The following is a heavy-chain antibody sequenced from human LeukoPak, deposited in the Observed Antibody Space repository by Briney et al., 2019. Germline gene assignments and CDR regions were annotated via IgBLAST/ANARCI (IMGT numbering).Heavy chain of an antibody. D-gene: IGHD6-13*01. J-gene: IGHJ4*02. Sequence: ARGSLRLSCVASGFTFSSYAMSWVRQAPGEGLEWGSDIIASGGNTYYADSVKGRFNIARDNSQSTLYLQLNSLTDEDTATYYCARGGRGSSSSWELDYWGQGTLVTVSS. V-gene: IGHV3-23*01. CDR1: GFTFSSYA. CDR2: IIASGGNT. CDR3: ARGGRGSSSSWELDY.